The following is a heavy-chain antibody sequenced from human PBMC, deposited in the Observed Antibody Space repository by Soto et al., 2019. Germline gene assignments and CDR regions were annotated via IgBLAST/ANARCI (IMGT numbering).Heavy chain of an antibody. V-gene: IGHV1-18*01. CDR2: ISAYNGNT. J-gene: IGHJ4*02. CDR3: ARADTYYDFWSGLNDFDY. CDR1: GYTFTSYG. Sequence: GASVKVSCKASGYTFTSYGISWVRQAPGQGLEWMGWISAYNGNTNYAQKLQGRVTMTTDTSTSTAYMELRSLRSDDTAVYYCARADTYYDFWSGLNDFDYWGQGTLVTVSS. D-gene: IGHD3-3*01.